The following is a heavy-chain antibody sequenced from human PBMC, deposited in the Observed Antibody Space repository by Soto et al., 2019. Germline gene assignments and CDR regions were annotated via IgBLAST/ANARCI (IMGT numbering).Heavy chain of an antibody. CDR2: IIPIFGTA. V-gene: IGHV1-69*13. J-gene: IGHJ5*02. Sequence: SVKVSCKASGGTFSSYAISWVRQAPGQGLDWMGGIIPIFGTANYAQKFQGRVTITADESTSTAYMELSSLRSEDTAVYYCARDCSGGSCYRSWFDPWGQGTLVTVSS. CDR3: ARDCSGGSCYRSWFDP. D-gene: IGHD2-15*01. CDR1: GGTFSSYA.